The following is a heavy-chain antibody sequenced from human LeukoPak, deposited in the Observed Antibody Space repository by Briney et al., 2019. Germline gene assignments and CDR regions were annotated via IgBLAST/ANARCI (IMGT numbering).Heavy chain of an antibody. D-gene: IGHD6-19*01. V-gene: IGHV3-23*01. CDR2: ISGSGGST. CDR3: AKDRSRYSSGWYGGDY. CDR1: GFTFSSYA. Sequence: GGSLRLSCAASGFTFSSYAMSWVRQAPGKGLEWVSAISGSGGSTYYADSVQGRFTISRDNSKNTLYLQMNSLRAEDTAVYYCAKDRSRYSSGWYGGDYWGQGTLVTVSS. J-gene: IGHJ4*02.